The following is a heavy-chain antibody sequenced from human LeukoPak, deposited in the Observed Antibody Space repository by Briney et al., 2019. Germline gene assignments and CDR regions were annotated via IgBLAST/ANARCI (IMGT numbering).Heavy chain of an antibody. D-gene: IGHD2-21*02. J-gene: IGHJ6*03. CDR3: ARIYCGGDCRGYYYHYYMDV. V-gene: IGHV4-59*10. CDR2: IYTSGST. CDR1: GGPFSGYY. Sequence: SETLSLTCAVYGGPFSGYYWSWIRQPAGKGLEWIGRIYTSGSTKYNPSLKSRVTISVDTSKNQFSLKLSSVTAADTAVYYCARIYCGGDCRGYYYHYYMDVWGKGTTVTISS.